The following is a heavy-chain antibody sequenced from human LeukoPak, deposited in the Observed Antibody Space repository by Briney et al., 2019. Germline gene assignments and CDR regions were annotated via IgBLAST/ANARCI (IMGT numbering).Heavy chain of an antibody. CDR1: GFTFSSYA. Sequence: QPGGSLRLSCAASGFTFSSYAMSWVRQAPGKGLEWVSAISGSGGSTYYADSVKGRFTISRDNAKKTLSLQMNSLRAEDTAVYYCATGPYTAYSYWGQGTLVTVSS. CDR3: ATGPYTAYSY. V-gene: IGHV3-23*01. D-gene: IGHD7-27*01. CDR2: ISGSGGST. J-gene: IGHJ4*02.